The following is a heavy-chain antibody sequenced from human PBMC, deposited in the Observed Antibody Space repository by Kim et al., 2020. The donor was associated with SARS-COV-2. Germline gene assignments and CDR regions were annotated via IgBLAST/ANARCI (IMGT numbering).Heavy chain of an antibody. D-gene: IGHD2-15*01. CDR3: ARLHTTRYCSATYFLDL. J-gene: IGHJ4*02. CDR1: GGSISSSSYY. CDR2: VYYSGNT. Sequence: SETLSLTCTVSGGSISSSSYYWGWVRQPPGKGLEWIGSVYYSGNTYYSPSLKSRVTISVDTSKTQFSLKLSSVTAADTAVYYCARLHTTRYCSATYFLDLWGQGTLVTVSS. V-gene: IGHV4-39*01.